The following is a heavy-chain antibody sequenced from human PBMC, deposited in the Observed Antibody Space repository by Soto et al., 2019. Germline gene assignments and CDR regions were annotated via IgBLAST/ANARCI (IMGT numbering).Heavy chain of an antibody. V-gene: IGHV1-69*01. CDR2: IIPLFGTA. CDR3: AKEGGGVIGS. CDR1: GGTFKSYA. D-gene: IGHD3-16*01. J-gene: IGHJ4*02. Sequence: QVQLVQSGAEVKKPGSSVKVSCKASGGTFKSYAFTWVRQAPGQGLEWVGGIIPLFGTANYAQKFQGRITLSADESPSTVYMARNSPTPEGPAVFFCAKEGGGVIGSWGQGTLVTVSS.